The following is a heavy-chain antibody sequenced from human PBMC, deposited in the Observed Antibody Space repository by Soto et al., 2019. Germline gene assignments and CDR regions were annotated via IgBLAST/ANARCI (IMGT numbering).Heavy chain of an antibody. D-gene: IGHD6-25*01. V-gene: IGHV4-30-2*01. J-gene: IGHJ5*02. CDR1: GGSISSGGYS. CDR2: IYHSGST. CDR3: ASCRLEIEGHNWFDP. Sequence: QLQLQESGSGLVKPSQTLSLTCAVSGGSISSGGYSWSWIRQPPGKGLEWIGYIYHSGSTYYNPSRRSRVTISVDRSKNQFSLKLSSVTAADTAVYYCASCRLEIEGHNWFDPWGQGTLVTVSS.